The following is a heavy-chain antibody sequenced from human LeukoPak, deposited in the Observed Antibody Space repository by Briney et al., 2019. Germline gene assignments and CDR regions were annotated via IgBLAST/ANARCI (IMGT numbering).Heavy chain of an antibody. CDR1: GGSFSGYY. V-gene: IGHV4-34*01. J-gene: IGHJ5*02. CDR3: ARALSWFDP. CDR2: INHSGST. Sequence: PSETLSLTCAVYGGSFSGYYCSWIHRPPGNGLEWIGEINHSGSTNYNPSPKSRVTISVDTSKNQFSLKLSSVTAADTAVYYCARALSWFDPWGQGTLVTVSS.